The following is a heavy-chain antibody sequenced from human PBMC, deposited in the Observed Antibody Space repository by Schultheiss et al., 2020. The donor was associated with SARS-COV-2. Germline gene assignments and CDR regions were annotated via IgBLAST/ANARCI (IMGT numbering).Heavy chain of an antibody. CDR1: GFTVSSNY. CDR3: ARDQEGYVSRWFYYYMDV. V-gene: IGHV3-53*01. CDR2: IGVSGSGT. Sequence: GGSLRLSCAASGFTVSSNYMTWVRQAPGRGLEWVSSIGVSGSGTDYADSVKGRFTISRDNSKNMLYLQMNSLETEDTAVYYCARDQEGYVSRWFYYYMDVWGKGTTVTVSS. J-gene: IGHJ6*03. D-gene: IGHD6-13*01.